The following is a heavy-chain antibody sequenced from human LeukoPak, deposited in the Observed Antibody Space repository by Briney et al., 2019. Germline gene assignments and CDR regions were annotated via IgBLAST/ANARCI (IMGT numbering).Heavy chain of an antibody. CDR3: ARPAVAGTPMDAFDI. D-gene: IGHD6-19*01. CDR1: GGSISSYY. J-gene: IGHJ3*02. CDR2: IYYSGST. V-gene: IGHV4-59*08. Sequence: SETLSLTCTVSGGSISSYYWSWIRQPPGKGLEWIGYIYYSGSTNYNPSLKSRVTISVDTSKNQFSLKLSSVTAPDTAVYYCARPAVAGTPMDAFDIWGQGTMVTVSS.